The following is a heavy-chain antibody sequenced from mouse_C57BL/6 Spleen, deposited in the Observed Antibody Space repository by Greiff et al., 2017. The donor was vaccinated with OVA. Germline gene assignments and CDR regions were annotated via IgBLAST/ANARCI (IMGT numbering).Heavy chain of an antibody. CDR3: GRRDYGSSYDYFDY. J-gene: IGHJ2*01. Sequence: VQLQQPGAELVKPGASVKMSCKASGYTFTSYWITWVKQRPGQGLEWIGDIYPGSGSTNYNEKFKSKATLTVDTSSSTAYMQLSSLTSEDSAVYYCGRRDYGSSYDYFDYWGQGTTLTVSS. D-gene: IGHD1-1*01. CDR2: IYPGSGST. CDR1: GYTFTSYW. V-gene: IGHV1-55*01.